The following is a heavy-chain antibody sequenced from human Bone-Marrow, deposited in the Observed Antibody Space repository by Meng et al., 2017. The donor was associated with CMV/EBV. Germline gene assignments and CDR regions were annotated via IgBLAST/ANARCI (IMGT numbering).Heavy chain of an antibody. V-gene: IGHV4-59*01. J-gene: IGHJ5*02. D-gene: IGHD2-8*01. CDR3: ARGRSCVNGVCYDDHNYFGP. Sequence: SETLSLTCTVSGGSITTFYWNWSRQPPGKGLEWIGNVYYTGSTNYNPPLKSRVTISLDTSKNQLSLKLNSLTTADTAVYFCARGRSCVNGVCYDDHNYFGPWGQGNLVPVSS. CDR1: GGSITTFY. CDR2: VYYTGST.